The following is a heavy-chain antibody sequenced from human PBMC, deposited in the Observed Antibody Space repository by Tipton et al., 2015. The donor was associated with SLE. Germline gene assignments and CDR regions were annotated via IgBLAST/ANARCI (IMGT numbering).Heavy chain of an antibody. CDR1: GFTFDDYA. CDR3: AKESDSSGWYGYYGMDV. D-gene: IGHD6-19*01. CDR2: ISWNSGSI. V-gene: IGHV3-9*01. J-gene: IGHJ6*02. Sequence: SLRLSCAASGFTFDDYAMHWFRQAPEKGLEWVSAISWNSGSIGYADSVEGRFTISRDNAKNSLYLQMNSLRAEDTALYYCAKESDSSGWYGYYGMDVWGQGTTVTVSS.